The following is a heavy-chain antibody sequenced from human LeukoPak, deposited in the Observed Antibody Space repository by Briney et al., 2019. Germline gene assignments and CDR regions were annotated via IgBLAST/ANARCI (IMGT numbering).Heavy chain of an antibody. D-gene: IGHD4-23*01. V-gene: IGHV4-59*08. CDR3: ARSQYPVDYGGNSGAFDI. CDR1: GGSISSYY. Sequence: SETLSLTCTVSGGSISSYYWSWIRQPPGKGLEWIGYIYYSGSTNYNPSLKSRVTISVDTSKSQFSLKLSSVTAADTAVYYCARSQYPVDYGGNSGAFDIWGQGTMVTVPS. CDR2: IYYSGST. J-gene: IGHJ3*02.